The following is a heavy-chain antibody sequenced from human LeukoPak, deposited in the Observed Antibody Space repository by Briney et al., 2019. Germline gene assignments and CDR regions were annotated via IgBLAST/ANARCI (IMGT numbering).Heavy chain of an antibody. CDR1: GFTFSGSV. D-gene: IGHD3-16*01. V-gene: IGHV3-73*01. Sequence: PGGSLRLSCAASGFTFSGSVMHWVRQASGKGLEWVACIRDKANDYATTYAASVRGRFTISRDDSKNTAYLQMNSLKSEDTAVYYCTGQIKGGFYEEPQSWGQGTLVTVSS. CDR2: IRDKANDYAT. J-gene: IGHJ4*02. CDR3: TGQIKGGFYEEPQS.